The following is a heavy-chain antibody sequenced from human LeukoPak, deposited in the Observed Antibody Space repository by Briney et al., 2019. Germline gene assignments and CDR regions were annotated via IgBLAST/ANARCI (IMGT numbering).Heavy chain of an antibody. D-gene: IGHD6-13*01. J-gene: IGHJ5*02. V-gene: IGHV4-34*01. CDR1: GGSFSGYY. CDR2: INHSGST. Sequence: SETLSLTCAVYGGSFSGYYWSWIRQPPRRGLEWIGEINHSGSTNYKPALKRRVTISVDTYKNQFSLTLSSVTAAATAVYYCASALAYSSPLSSRPNNWFDPWGQGTLVTVSS. CDR3: ASALAYSSPLSSRPNNWFDP.